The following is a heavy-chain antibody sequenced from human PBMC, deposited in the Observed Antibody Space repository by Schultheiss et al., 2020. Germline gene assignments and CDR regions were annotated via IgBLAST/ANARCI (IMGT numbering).Heavy chain of an antibody. V-gene: IGHV4-34*01. J-gene: IGHJ4*02. CDR2: INHSGST. CDR1: GGSFSGYY. Sequence: SETLSLTCAVNGGSFSGYYWRWIRQPPGKGLEWIGEINHSGSTKYSPSLKNRVTISVDTSKKQFSLKVSSVSAADTAVYYCARRGYSRIDYWGQGTLVTVSS. D-gene: IGHD1-1*01. CDR3: ARRGYSRIDY.